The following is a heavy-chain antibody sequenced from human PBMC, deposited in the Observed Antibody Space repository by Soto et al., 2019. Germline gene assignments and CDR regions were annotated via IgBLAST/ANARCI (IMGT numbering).Heavy chain of an antibody. Sequence: QVQLVESGGGLVKPGGSLRLSCAASGFTFSDYYMIWIRQAPGKGLEWVSYISISGTGTYYGDSVKGRFTISRDNAKKSLYLQMNSLRAEDTAVYYCARALSDAFDIWGQGTMVTVSS. CDR1: GFTFSDYY. CDR3: ARALSDAFDI. V-gene: IGHV3-11*01. CDR2: ISISGTGT. J-gene: IGHJ3*02.